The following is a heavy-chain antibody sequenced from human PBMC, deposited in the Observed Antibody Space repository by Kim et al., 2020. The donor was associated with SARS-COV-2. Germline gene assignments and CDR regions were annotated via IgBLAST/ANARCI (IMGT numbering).Heavy chain of an antibody. V-gene: IGHV3-48*02. CDR2: ISSSSSTI. CDR3: ARDRKVITIFGVVIIRGMDV. Sequence: GGSLRLSCAASGFTFSSYSMNWVRQAPGKGLEWVSYISSSSSTIYYADSVKGRFTISRDNAKNSLYLQMNSLRDEDTAVYYCARDRKVITIFGVVIIRGMDVWGQGTTVTVSS. CDR1: GFTFSSYS. D-gene: IGHD3-3*01. J-gene: IGHJ6*02.